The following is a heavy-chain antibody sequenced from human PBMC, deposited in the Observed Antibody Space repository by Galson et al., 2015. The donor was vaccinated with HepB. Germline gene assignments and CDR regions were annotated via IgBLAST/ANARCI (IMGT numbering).Heavy chain of an antibody. Sequence: SGAEVKKPGESLRITCRGSGYSFPSYRISWVRQMPGKGLEWMGRIDPSDSDTDYSPSFQGHVTISVDKSINTAYLQWSSLKASDTAMYYCATYDTSADATDYWGQGTLVTVSS. CDR1: GYSFPSYR. CDR2: IDPSDSDT. D-gene: IGHD3-22*01. CDR3: ATYDTSADATDY. J-gene: IGHJ4*02. V-gene: IGHV5-10-1*01.